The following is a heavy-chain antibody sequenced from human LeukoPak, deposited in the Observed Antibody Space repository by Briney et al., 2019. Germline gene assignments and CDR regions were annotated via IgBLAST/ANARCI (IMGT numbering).Heavy chain of an antibody. CDR2: IYYSGST. Sequence: NPSETLSLTCTVSGGSISSYYWSWIRQPPGKGLEWIGYIYYSGSTNYNPSLKSRVTISVDTSKNQFSLKLSSVTAADTAVYYCATTGGSWYDGSFDYWGQGTLVTVSS. J-gene: IGHJ4*02. V-gene: IGHV4-59*01. D-gene: IGHD6-13*01. CDR3: ATTGGSWYDGSFDY. CDR1: GGSISSYY.